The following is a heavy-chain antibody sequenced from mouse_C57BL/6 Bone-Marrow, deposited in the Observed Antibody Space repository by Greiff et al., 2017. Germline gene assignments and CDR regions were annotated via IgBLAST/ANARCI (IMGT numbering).Heavy chain of an antibody. Sequence: DVKLQESGAELVRPGASVKLSCTASGFNIKDDYMHWVKQRPEQGLEWIGWIDPENGDTEYASKFQGKATITAATSSNTAYLQLSSLTSEDTAGYYCDDSNAPYWYFEGWGTGTTVTVSS. V-gene: IGHV14-4*01. CDR1: GFNIKDDY. CDR3: DDSNAPYWYFEG. D-gene: IGHD2-5*01. CDR2: IDPENGDT. J-gene: IGHJ1*03.